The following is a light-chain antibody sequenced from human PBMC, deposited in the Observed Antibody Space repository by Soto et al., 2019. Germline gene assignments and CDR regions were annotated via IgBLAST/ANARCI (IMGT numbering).Light chain of an antibody. CDR3: QQYDTYPLT. V-gene: IGKV1-5*03. Sequence: DIQMTQSPSTLSASVGDRFTITCRASQNINTWLAWYQQKTGKAPYLLLYKASNIQCGVPSRFSGSASGTEFTLTISSLQPDDIATDYCQQYDTYPLTYGGGTKVEI. J-gene: IGKJ4*01. CDR2: KAS. CDR1: QNINTW.